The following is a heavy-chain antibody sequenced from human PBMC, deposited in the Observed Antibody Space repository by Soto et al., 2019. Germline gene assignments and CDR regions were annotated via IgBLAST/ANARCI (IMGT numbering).Heavy chain of an antibody. Sequence: SVKVYCKASGGTFSSYTISCLRQAPGQGLEWMGRIIPILGIANYAQKFQGRVTITADKSTSTAYMELSSLRSEDTAVYYCARGGIAVAGTNYWGQGTLVTDSS. CDR1: GGTFSSYT. V-gene: IGHV1-69*02. CDR2: IIPILGIA. D-gene: IGHD6-19*01. CDR3: ARGGIAVAGTNY. J-gene: IGHJ4*02.